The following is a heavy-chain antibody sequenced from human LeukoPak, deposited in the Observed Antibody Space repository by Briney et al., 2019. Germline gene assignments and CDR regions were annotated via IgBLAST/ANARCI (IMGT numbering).Heavy chain of an antibody. CDR3: ARERDYGGIGYYYYGMDV. CDR1: GFTFSLYA. J-gene: IGHJ6*02. V-gene: IGHV3-23*01. CDR2: ISSGAGIA. D-gene: IGHD4-23*01. Sequence: PGGSLRLSCADSGFTFSLYAMSWVRQAPGKGLEWVSGISSGAGIAYYADSVKGRFTISRDNSKNTLYLQMNSLRAEDTAVYYCARERDYGGIGYYYYGMDVWGQGTTVTVSS.